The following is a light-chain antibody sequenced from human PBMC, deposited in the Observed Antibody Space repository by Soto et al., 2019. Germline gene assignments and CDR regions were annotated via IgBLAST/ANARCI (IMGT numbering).Light chain of an antibody. CDR1: SSDVGGYNY. CDR2: EVS. J-gene: IGLJ2*01. CDR3: SSYTSSSTLVV. V-gene: IGLV2-14*01. Sequence: QSALTQPASVSGSPGQSITISCTGTSSDVGGYNYVSWYQQHPGKAPKLMIYEVSNGPSGVSNPFSGSKSGNTASLTISVPQAEDEADYYYSSYTSSSTLVVFGGGTKLTVL.